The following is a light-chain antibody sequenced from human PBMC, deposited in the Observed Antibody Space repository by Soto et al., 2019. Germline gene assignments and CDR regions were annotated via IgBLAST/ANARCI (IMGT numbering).Light chain of an antibody. CDR3: QHRNNWPLT. CDR1: ENINTY. Sequence: ILLTQSPATLSVSPGETATLSCRASENINTYLAWYQQKPGQAPKLLIYDASNRATGIPARFSASGSGTDFTLTISSLESEDFAVYYCQHRNNWPLTFGGGTKVEIK. J-gene: IGKJ4*01. V-gene: IGKV3-11*01. CDR2: DAS.